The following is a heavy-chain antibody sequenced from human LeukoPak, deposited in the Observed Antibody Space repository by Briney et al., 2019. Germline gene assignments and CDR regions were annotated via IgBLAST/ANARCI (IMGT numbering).Heavy chain of an antibody. CDR3: ARDLGSDILTGYKKYYFDY. D-gene: IGHD3-9*01. CDR1: GYTFTSYY. V-gene: IGHV1-46*01. J-gene: IGHJ4*02. CDR2: INPSGGYT. Sequence: ASVKVSCKACGYTFTSYYVHWVRQAAGQGLEWMGIINPSGGYTGYAQKFQGRVTMTRDTSTSTVYMELSSLRSEDTAVYYCARDLGSDILTGYKKYYFDYWGQGTLVTVSS.